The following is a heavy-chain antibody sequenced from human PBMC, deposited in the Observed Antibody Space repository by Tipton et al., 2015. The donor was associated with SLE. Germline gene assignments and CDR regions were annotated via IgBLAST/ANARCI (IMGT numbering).Heavy chain of an antibody. CDR2: IYTSGST. V-gene: IGHV4-61*02. J-gene: IGHJ3*02. Sequence: TLSLTCTVSGGSISSGSYDWSWIRQPAGKGLEWIGRIYTSGSTNYNPSLKSRVTMSVDTSKNQFSLKLISVTAADTAVYYCARGSYSGGWYSDIFDIWGQGTMVTVSS. CDR1: GGSISSGSYD. CDR3: ARGSYSGGWYSDIFDI. D-gene: IGHD6-19*01.